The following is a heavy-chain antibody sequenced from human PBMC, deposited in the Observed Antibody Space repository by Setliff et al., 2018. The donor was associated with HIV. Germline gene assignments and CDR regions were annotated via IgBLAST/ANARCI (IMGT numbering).Heavy chain of an antibody. V-gene: IGHV5-51*01. D-gene: IGHD3-10*01. J-gene: IGHJ4*02. CDR1: GYSFTSNW. Sequence: GESLKISCKGSGYSFTSNWNGWVRQMPGKGLEWMGIIYTGDSDARYSPSCQGQVTISADKSISTAYLQWSSLKSSDTAMYYCARAGSGSYYNAPHYWGQGTLVTVSS. CDR3: ARAGSGSYYNAPHY. CDR2: IYTGDSDA.